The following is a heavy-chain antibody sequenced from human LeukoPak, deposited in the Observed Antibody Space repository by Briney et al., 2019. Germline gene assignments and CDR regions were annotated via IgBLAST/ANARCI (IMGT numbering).Heavy chain of an antibody. D-gene: IGHD3-22*01. J-gene: IGHJ3*02. V-gene: IGHV1-2*02. CDR1: GYTFTGYY. CDR3: ARAYYYDSSGYYSGTHDAFDI. Sequence: GASVTVSCKASGYTFTGYYMHWVRQAPGQGLEWMGWINPNSGGTNYAQKFQGRVTMTRDTSISTAYMELSRLRSDDTAVYYCARAYYYDSSGYYSGTHDAFDIWGQGTMVTVSS. CDR2: INPNSGGT.